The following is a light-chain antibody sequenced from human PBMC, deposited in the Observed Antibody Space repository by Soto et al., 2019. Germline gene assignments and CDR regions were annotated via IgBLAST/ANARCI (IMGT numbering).Light chain of an antibody. V-gene: IGKV3-15*01. CDR3: QRFNRWPLS. CDR2: DTS. CDR1: QSVGST. J-gene: IGKJ4*01. Sequence: EIVLTQSPAALSVSPGERVTLSCWASQSVGSTLNWYQQRPGQAPRLLIYDTSTRATGIPARFSGSGSGTEFTLTIASLQSEDFGVYYCQRFNRWPLSFGGGTKVEI.